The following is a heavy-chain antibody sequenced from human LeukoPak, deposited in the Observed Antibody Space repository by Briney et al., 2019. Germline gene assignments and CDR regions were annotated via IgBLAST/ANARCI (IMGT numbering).Heavy chain of an antibody. J-gene: IGHJ6*02. CDR2: INPSSGST. Sequence: GASVKVSCKASGYTFTSYYMHWVRQAPGRGLEWMGIINPSSGSTSYAQKFQGRVTMTRDTSTSTVYMELSSLRSEDTAVYYCARENREYGMDVWGQGTTVTVSS. D-gene: IGHD1-26*01. CDR1: GYTFTSYY. V-gene: IGHV1-46*01. CDR3: ARENREYGMDV.